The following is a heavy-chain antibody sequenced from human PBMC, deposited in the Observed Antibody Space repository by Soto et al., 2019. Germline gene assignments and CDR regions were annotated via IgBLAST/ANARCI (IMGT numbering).Heavy chain of an antibody. CDR3: ASGRRYCSSTSCSHLYYYYYGMDV. CDR1: GGTFSSYA. D-gene: IGHD2-2*01. V-gene: IGHV1-69*06. J-gene: IGHJ6*02. CDR2: IIPIFGTA. Sequence: QVQLVQSGAEVKKPGSSVKVSCKASGGTFSSYAISWVRQAPGQGLEWMGGIIPIFGTANYAQKFQGRVTITADKSTSTAYMELSSLRSADTAVYSSASGRRYCSSTSCSHLYYYYYGMDVCGQGTTVTVSS.